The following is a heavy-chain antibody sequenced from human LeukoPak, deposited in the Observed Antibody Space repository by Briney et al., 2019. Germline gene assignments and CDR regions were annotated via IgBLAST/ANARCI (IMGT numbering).Heavy chain of an antibody. CDR2: MNPNSGNT. Sequence: VASVKVSCKASGYTFTSYDINWVRQATGQGLEWMGWMNPNSGNTGYAQKFQGRVTMTRNTSISTAYMELSSLRSEDTAVYYCARSRSKSFSAGLFYYYYYGMDVWGQGTTVTVSS. CDR1: GYTFTSYD. V-gene: IGHV1-8*01. CDR3: ARSRSKSFSAGLFYYYYYGMDV. D-gene: IGHD2/OR15-2a*01. J-gene: IGHJ6*02.